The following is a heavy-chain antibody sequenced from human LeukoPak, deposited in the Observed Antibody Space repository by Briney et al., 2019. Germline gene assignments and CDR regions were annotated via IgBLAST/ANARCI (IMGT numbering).Heavy chain of an antibody. D-gene: IGHD1-26*01. J-gene: IGHJ4*02. CDR2: IFDSENS. V-gene: IGHV4-59*01. CDR1: GDSISSYY. Sequence: SETLSLTRTASGDSISSYYWSWIRPPPGRGLEWIGYIFDSENSKYNPSLESRVIISVDTSKDQLSLKLTSVTAAGTAVYYCARFSSQLLKTGGFDSWGQGTLVTVFS. CDR3: ARFSSQLLKTGGFDS.